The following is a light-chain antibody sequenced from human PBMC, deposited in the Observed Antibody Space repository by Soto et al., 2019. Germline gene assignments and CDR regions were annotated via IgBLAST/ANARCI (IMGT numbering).Light chain of an antibody. J-gene: IGLJ3*02. CDR2: LNSDGSH. CDR1: SGHSSYA. Sequence: QPVLTQSPSASASLGASVKLTCTLSSGHSSYAIAWHQQQPEKGPRSLMKLNSDGSHSKGDGIPDRFSGSSSGAERYLTIAGAQSEDEADYCCQTWGTGNWVFGGGTKLTVL. CDR3: QTWGTGNWV. V-gene: IGLV4-69*01.